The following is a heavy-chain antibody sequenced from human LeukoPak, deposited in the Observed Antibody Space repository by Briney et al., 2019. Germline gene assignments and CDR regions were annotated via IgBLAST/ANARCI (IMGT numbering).Heavy chain of an antibody. D-gene: IGHD6-13*01. J-gene: IGHJ4*02. CDR3: ARPAAAIPPY. CDR2: ITAASSYI. Sequence: GGSVRLSCAASGFTFSSYSMNRVRQAPGKGLEWVSSITAASSYIYYADSVRGRFTISRDNAKNSLYLQMNSLRAEGTAVYYCARPAAAIPPYWGQGTLVSVSS. CDR1: GFTFSSYS. V-gene: IGHV3-21*01.